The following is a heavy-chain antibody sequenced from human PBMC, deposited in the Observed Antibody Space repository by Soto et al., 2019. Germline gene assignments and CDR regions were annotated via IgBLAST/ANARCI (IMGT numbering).Heavy chain of an antibody. D-gene: IGHD3-10*01. CDR1: VFTFSSYS. V-gene: IGHV3-21*01. Sequence: PGGSLRLSCAASVFTFSSYSMNWVRQAPGKGLEWVSSISSSSSYIYYADSVKGRFTISRDNAKNSLYLQMNSLRAEDTAVYYCARDYYGSGSYYYYGMDVWGQGTTVTVSS. J-gene: IGHJ6*02. CDR2: ISSSSSYI. CDR3: ARDYYGSGSYYYYGMDV.